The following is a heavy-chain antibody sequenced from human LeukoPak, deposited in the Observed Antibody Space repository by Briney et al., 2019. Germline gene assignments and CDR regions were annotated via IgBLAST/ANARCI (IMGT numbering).Heavy chain of an antibody. D-gene: IGHD4-17*01. CDR1: GFTFSDYY. Sequence: GGSLRLSCAASGFTFSDYYMSWIRQAPGKGLEWVSYISSSSSTIYYADSVKGRFTISRDNAKNSLYLQMNSLRAEDTAVYYCARTTTGVISAAFDIWGQGTMVTVSS. V-gene: IGHV3-11*04. CDR3: ARTTTGVISAAFDI. J-gene: IGHJ3*02. CDR2: ISSSSSTI.